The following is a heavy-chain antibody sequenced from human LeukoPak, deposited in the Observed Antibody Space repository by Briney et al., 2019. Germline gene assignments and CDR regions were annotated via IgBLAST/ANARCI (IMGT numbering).Heavy chain of an antibody. J-gene: IGHJ3*02. CDR1: GGSISSYY. Sequence: SETLSLTCTVSGGSISSYYWSWIRQPPGKGLEGIGYFYYSESTNYNPSLKSRVTISVDTSKNQFSLKLSSVTAADTAVYYCARGGLEDVLRYFDWLVSSMGDAFDIWGQGTMVTVSS. V-gene: IGHV4-59*01. CDR2: FYYSEST. D-gene: IGHD3-9*01. CDR3: ARGGLEDVLRYFDWLVSSMGDAFDI.